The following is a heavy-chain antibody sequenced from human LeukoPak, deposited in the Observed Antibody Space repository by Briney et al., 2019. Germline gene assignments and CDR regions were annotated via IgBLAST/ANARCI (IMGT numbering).Heavy chain of an antibody. D-gene: IGHD3-10*01. CDR1: GGSISSSNW. Sequence: PSGTLSLTCAVSGGSISSSNWWSWVRQPPGKGLEWIGEIYHSGSTNYNPSLKSRVTISVDKSKNQFSLELSSVTAADTAVYYCASGITMVRGVTDYWGQGTLVTVSS. CDR3: ASGITMVRGVTDY. J-gene: IGHJ4*02. V-gene: IGHV4-4*02. CDR2: IYHSGST.